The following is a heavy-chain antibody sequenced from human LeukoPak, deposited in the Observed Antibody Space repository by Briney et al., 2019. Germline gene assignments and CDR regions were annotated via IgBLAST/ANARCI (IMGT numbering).Heavy chain of an antibody. D-gene: IGHD6-13*01. CDR1: GGSISSYY. CDR3: ARESSWSGFFEM. V-gene: IGHV4-59*01. J-gene: IGHJ3*02. Sequence: SETLSLTCTVSGGSISSYYWSWIRQPPGKGLEWIGYIYYSRSTDYNPSLKSRVTLSVDTSKNQFSLNLNSMTAADTAVYYCARESSWSGFFEMWGQGTMVTVSS. CDR2: IYYSRST.